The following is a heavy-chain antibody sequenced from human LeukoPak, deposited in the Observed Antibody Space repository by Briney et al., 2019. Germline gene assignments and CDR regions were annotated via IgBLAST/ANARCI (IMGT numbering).Heavy chain of an antibody. Sequence: PGGSLRLSCAASGFTFSSYSMNWVRQAPGKGLEWVSSISSSSSYIYYADSVKGRFTISRDNAKNSLYLQMNSLRAEDTAVCYCARDPRWDYVWGSYLYGMDVWGQGTTVTVSS. D-gene: IGHD3-16*02. V-gene: IGHV3-21*01. J-gene: IGHJ6*02. CDR2: ISSSSSYI. CDR1: GFTFSSYS. CDR3: ARDPRWDYVWGSYLYGMDV.